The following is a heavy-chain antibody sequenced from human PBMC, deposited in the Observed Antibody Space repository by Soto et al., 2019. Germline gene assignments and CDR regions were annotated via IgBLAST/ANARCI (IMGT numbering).Heavy chain of an antibody. D-gene: IGHD6-6*01. CDR2: LSRGGGTT. CDR1: GFTFSSHG. CDR3: AKDGQYRTDGFDV. V-gene: IGHV3-23*01. Sequence: PGGSLRLSCAASGFTFSSHGMSWVRQAPGTGLEWIAGLSRGGGTTYYADSVKGRFTIPRDNSKNTLDLIMNSLKVEDTALYYCAKDGQYRTDGFDVWGQGTMVTVSS. J-gene: IGHJ3*01.